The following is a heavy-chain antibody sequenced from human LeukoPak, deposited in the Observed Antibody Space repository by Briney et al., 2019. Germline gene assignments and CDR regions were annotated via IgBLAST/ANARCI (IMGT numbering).Heavy chain of an antibody. CDR2: IYYSGST. J-gene: IGHJ2*01. CDR3: ARARGEGKNWYFDL. CDR1: GGPISSYY. V-gene: IGHV4-59*08. Sequence: SETLSLTCTVSGGPISSYYWSWIRQPPGKGLEWIGYIYYSGSTNYNPSLKSRVTISVDTSKNQFSLKLSSVTAADTAVYYCARARGEGKNWYFDLWGRGTLVTVSS. D-gene: IGHD7-27*01.